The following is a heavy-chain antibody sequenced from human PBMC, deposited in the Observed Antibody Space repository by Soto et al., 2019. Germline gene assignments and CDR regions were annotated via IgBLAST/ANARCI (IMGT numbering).Heavy chain of an antibody. V-gene: IGHV3-48*01. CDR2: ISSSSSGI. CDR3: ARDLSWGSNWYYYMDV. CDR1: GFTFSSYA. J-gene: IGHJ6*03. D-gene: IGHD7-27*01. Sequence: PGGSLRLSCAASGFTFSSYAMSWVRQAPGKGLEWVSYISSSSSGIDYADSVKGRFTVSRDNARNSLYLQMNSLRAEDTAVYYCARDLSWGSNWYYYMDVWGKGTTVTVSS.